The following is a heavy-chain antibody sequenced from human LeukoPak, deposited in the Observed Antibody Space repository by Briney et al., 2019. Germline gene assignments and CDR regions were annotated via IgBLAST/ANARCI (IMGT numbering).Heavy chain of an antibody. CDR2: IYHSGSI. CDR3: ARDLLNEGNHLDY. Sequence: PSGTLSLTCAVSGGSISSSNWWSWVRQPPGKGLEWIGEIYHSGSINYNPSLKSRVTISVDKSKNQFSLKLSSVTAADTAVYYCARDLLNEGNHLDYWGQGTLVTVSS. J-gene: IGHJ4*02. CDR1: GGSISSSNW. V-gene: IGHV4-4*02. D-gene: IGHD4-23*01.